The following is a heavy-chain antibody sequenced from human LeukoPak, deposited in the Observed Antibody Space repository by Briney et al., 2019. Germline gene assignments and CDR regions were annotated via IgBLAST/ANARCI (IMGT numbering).Heavy chain of an antibody. CDR3: AKSSYYDSSGYYREYYFDY. CDR2: ISGSGGST. Sequence: GGSLRLSCAASGFTFSTYAMSWVRQVPGKGLEWVSAISGSGGSTNYADSVKGRVTVSRDNSKSTLYLQMNSLRAEDTAVYYCAKSSYYDSSGYYREYYFDYWGQGTLVTVSS. V-gene: IGHV3-23*01. J-gene: IGHJ4*02. D-gene: IGHD3-22*01. CDR1: GFTFSTYA.